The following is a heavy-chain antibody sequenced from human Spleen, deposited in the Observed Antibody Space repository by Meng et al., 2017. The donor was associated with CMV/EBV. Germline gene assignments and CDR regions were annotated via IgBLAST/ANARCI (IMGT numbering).Heavy chain of an antibody. Sequence: ASVKVSCKASGYTFTGYYMHWVRQAPGQGLEWMGWINPKSGVTNYAQKFQGRVTMTRDTSIRTASMELIRLRSDDTAVYYCARDEQLGGDFDYWGQGTLVTVSS. D-gene: IGHD6-6*01. J-gene: IGHJ4*02. CDR3: ARDEQLGGDFDY. CDR2: INPKSGVT. CDR1: GYTFTGYY. V-gene: IGHV1-2*02.